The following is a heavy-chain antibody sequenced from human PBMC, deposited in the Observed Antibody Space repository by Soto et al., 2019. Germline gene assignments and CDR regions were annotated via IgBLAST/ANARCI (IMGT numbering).Heavy chain of an antibody. CDR1: GFTFSSYA. J-gene: IGHJ3*02. CDR3: AREFMITFGGVIVILLGGAFDI. CDR2: ISYDGSNK. D-gene: IGHD3-16*02. V-gene: IGHV3-30-3*01. Sequence: QVQLVESGGGVVQPGRSLRLSCAASGFTFSSYAMHWVRQAPGKGLEWVAVISYDGSNKYYADSVKGRFTISRDNSKNTLYLQRNSLRAEDTAVYYCAREFMITFGGVIVILLGGAFDIWGQGTMVTVSS.